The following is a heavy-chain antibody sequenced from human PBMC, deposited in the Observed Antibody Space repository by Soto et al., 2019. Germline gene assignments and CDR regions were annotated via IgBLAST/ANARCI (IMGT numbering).Heavy chain of an antibody. D-gene: IGHD6-19*01. CDR3: AKERHQLAVFDV. CDR2: IIPFFGTA. CDR1: GGTFSTFG. V-gene: IGHV1-69*01. J-gene: IGHJ3*01. Sequence: QVQLVQSGAEVKKTGSSVKVSCKTSGGTFSTFGISWVRQAPGQGLEWMGGIIPFFGTAEYSQKFEDRITITADESTNTVYMDLRSLTSEDTAIYYCAKERHQLAVFDVWGQGTMVTVAS.